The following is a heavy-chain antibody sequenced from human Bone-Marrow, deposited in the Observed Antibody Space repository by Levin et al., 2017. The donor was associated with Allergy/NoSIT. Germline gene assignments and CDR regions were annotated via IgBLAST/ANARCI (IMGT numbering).Heavy chain of an antibody. CDR1: GYAFRHYA. D-gene: IGHD6-13*01. CDR2: ISAYDGDT. Sequence: VKISCKTSGYAFRHYAITWVRQAPGQGLEWMGWISAYDGDTKYAQKFQGRVTMTTDTSTNTAHMEVRSLRSDDTAVYYCARAGLYSSSRFTVDYWGQGTLVTVSA. J-gene: IGHJ4*02. CDR3: ARAGLYSSSRFTVDY. V-gene: IGHV1-18*04.